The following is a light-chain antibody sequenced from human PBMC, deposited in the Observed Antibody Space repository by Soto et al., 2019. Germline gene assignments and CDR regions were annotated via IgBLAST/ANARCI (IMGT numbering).Light chain of an antibody. CDR2: LNSDGSH. V-gene: IGLV4-69*01. J-gene: IGLJ2*01. CDR3: QTWGTGIVV. Sequence: QLVLTQSPSAAASLGDSVKLTCTLSSGHGSYAIAWHQQQPEKGPRYLMKLNSDGSHNKGDGIPDRFSGSSSGAERYLTISGLQSEDEADYYCQTWGTGIVVFGGGTKVTVL. CDR1: SGHGSYA.